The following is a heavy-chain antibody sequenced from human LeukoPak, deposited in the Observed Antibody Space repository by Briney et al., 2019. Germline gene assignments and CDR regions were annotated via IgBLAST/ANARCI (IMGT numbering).Heavy chain of an antibody. V-gene: IGHV3-21*01. Sequence: GGSLRLSCAASGFTFSSYSMNWVRQAPGKGLEWVSSISSSSSYIYYADSVKGRFTISRDNAKNSLYLQMNSLRAEDTAVYYCARGPTNLVTAASGWFDPWGQGTLVTVSS. CDR3: ARGPTNLVTAASGWFDP. CDR1: GFTFSSYS. D-gene: IGHD2-15*01. CDR2: ISSSSSYI. J-gene: IGHJ5*02.